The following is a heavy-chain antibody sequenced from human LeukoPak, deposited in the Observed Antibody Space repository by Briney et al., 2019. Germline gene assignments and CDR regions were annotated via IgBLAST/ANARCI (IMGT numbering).Heavy chain of an antibody. D-gene: IGHD5-12*01. J-gene: IGHJ4*02. CDR1: GGTFSSYA. CDR3: ATDRNIVATGNFDY. CDR2: IIPILGIA. Sequence: SVKVSCKASGGTFSSYAISWVRQAPGQGLEWMGRIIPILGIANYAQKFQGRVTITADKSTSTAYMELSSLRSEDTAVYYCATDRNIVATGNFDYWGQGTLVTVSS. V-gene: IGHV1-69*04.